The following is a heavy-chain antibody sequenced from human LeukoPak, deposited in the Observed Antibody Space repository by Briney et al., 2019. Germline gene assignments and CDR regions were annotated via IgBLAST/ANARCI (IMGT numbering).Heavy chain of an antibody. Sequence: PSETLSLTCTVSGGSISSYYWSWIRQPAGKGLEWIGRIYPSGSTNYNPSLKSRVTMTVNTSKNQFSLKLSSVIAADTAVYYCARVGLSGWPNWFDPWGQGTLVTVSS. D-gene: IGHD6-19*01. CDR3: ARVGLSGWPNWFDP. CDR2: IYPSGST. J-gene: IGHJ5*02. V-gene: IGHV4-4*07. CDR1: GGSISSYY.